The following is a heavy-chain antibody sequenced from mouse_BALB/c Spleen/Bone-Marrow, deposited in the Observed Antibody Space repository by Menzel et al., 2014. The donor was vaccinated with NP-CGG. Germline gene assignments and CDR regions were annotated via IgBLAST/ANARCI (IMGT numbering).Heavy chain of an antibody. D-gene: IGHD3-1*01. CDR1: GFNIKDTY. CDR3: VRAARTFDY. V-gene: IGHV14-3*02. J-gene: IGHJ2*01. Sequence: VQLQQSGAELVKPGASVKLSCTASGFNIKDTYIHWVKQRPEQGLEWIGRIDPANADTKYGPKFQGKATITAGTSSNTVYLQFISLTSEDTAIYYCVRAARTFDYWGQGTTLTVSS. CDR2: IDPANADT.